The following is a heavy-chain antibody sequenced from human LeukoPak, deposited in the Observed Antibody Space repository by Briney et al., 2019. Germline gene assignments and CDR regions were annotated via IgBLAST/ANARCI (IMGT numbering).Heavy chain of an antibody. CDR3: AKDSDVLLWFGELSAFDY. CDR1: GXTFSSXX. CDR2: ISYDGSNK. D-gene: IGHD3-10*01. J-gene: IGHJ4*02. Sequence: ASGXTFSSXXMHWVRQXXGXXLGWVAVISYDGSNKYYADSVKGRFTISRDNSKNTLYLQMNSLRAEDTAVYYCAKDSDVLLWFGELSAFDYWGQGTLVTVSS. V-gene: IGHV3-30*18.